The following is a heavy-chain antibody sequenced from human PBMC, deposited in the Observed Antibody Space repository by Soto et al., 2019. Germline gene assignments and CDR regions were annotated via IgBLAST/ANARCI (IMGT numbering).Heavy chain of an antibody. CDR2: IYWDDSK. V-gene: IGHV2-5*02. J-gene: IGHJ4*02. D-gene: IGHD1-26*01. CDR3: AHAYGGRSLH. CDR1: GFSLPTDRVG. Sequence: QITLKESGPTLVKPTQTLTLTCTFSGFSLPTDRVGVGWIRQPPGKALEWLAVIYWDDSKTYRPSLKSRLTISKETSKNQVALPMADMAPVDTATYFCAHAYGGRSLHWGQGTLVTVSS.